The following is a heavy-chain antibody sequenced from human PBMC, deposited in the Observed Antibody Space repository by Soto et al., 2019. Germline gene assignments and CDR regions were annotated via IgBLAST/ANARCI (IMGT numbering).Heavy chain of an antibody. CDR3: ARVNRNYYYYGMDV. V-gene: IGHV1-69*13. CDR2: IIPIFGTA. Sequence: SVKVSCKASGGAFSSYAISWVRQAPGQGLEWMGGIIPIFGTANYAQKFQGRVTITADESTSTAYMELSSLRSEDTAVYYCARVNRNYYYYGMDVWGQGTTVTVSS. CDR1: GGAFSSYA. J-gene: IGHJ6*02.